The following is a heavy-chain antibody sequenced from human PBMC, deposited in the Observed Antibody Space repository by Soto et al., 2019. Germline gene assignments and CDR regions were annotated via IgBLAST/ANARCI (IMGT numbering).Heavy chain of an antibody. V-gene: IGHV1-46*01. D-gene: IGHD3-3*01. J-gene: IGHJ6*02. CDR3: ARNYDFWSGSRYYYYGMDV. CDR1: GYTFTSYY. CDR2: INPSGGST. Sequence: ASVKVSCKASGYTFTSYYMHWVRQAPGQGLEWMGIINPSGGSTSYAQKFQGRVTMTRDTSTSTVYMELSSLRSEDTAVYYCARNYDFWSGSRYYYYGMDVWGQGTTVTVSS.